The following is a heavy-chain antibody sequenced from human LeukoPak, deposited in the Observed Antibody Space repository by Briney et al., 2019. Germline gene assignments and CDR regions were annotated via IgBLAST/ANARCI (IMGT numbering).Heavy chain of an antibody. D-gene: IGHD3-22*01. Sequence: ASVKXSCKASGYTSTSYGISWVRQAPGQGREWMGWISAYNGNTNYAQKLQGRVTMTTDTSTRKAYMELRSLRSDDTAVYYCARALFYDSSGRDYWGQGTLVTVSS. J-gene: IGHJ4*02. CDR1: GYTSTSYG. CDR2: ISAYNGNT. CDR3: ARALFYDSSGRDY. V-gene: IGHV1-18*01.